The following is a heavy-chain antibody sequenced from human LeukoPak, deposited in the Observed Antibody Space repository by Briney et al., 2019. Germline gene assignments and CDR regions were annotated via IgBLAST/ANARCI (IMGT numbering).Heavy chain of an antibody. J-gene: IGHJ5*02. CDR3: AREGCSSTSCPLNWFDP. D-gene: IGHD2-2*01. V-gene: IGHV4-61*02. CDR2: IYTSGST. Sequence: SQTLSLTCTVSGGSISSGSYYWSWIRQPAGKGLEWIGRIYTSGSTNYNPSFKSRVTISVDTSKNQFSLKLSSVTAADTAVYYCAREGCSSTSCPLNWFDPWGQGTLVTVSS. CDR1: GGSISSGSYY.